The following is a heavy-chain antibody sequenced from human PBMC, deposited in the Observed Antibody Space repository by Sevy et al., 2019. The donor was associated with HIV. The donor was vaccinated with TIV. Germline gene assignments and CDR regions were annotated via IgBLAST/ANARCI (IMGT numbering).Heavy chain of an antibody. CDR2: IYHSGST. CDR1: GGSISSGGYS. J-gene: IGHJ5*02. Sequence: SETLSLTCAVSGGSISSGGYSWSWIRQPPGKGLEWIGYIYHSGSTYYNPSLKSRVTISVDRSKNQFSLKLSSVTAADTAVYYCARGLGRFGELLNWFDPWGQRTLVTVSS. CDR3: ARGLGRFGELLNWFDP. V-gene: IGHV4-30-2*01. D-gene: IGHD3-10*01.